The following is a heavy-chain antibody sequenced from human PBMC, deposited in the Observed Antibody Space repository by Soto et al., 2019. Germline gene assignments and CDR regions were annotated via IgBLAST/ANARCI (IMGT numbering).Heavy chain of an antibody. D-gene: IGHD5-12*01. V-gene: IGHV4-59*08. Sequence: SETLSLTCTVSGGSISSYYWSWIRQPPGKGLEWIGYIYYSGSTNYNPSLKSRVTISVDTSKNQFSLKLSSVTAADTAVYYCARLGYDSSDQNAFDIWGQGTMVTVSS. CDR2: IYYSGST. J-gene: IGHJ3*02. CDR1: GGSISSYY. CDR3: ARLGYDSSDQNAFDI.